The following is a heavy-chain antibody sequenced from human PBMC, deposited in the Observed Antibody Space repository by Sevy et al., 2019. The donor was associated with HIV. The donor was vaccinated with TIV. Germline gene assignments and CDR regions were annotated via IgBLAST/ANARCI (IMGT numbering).Heavy chain of an antibody. CDR1: GFTFSKYS. CDR3: AREGCTKPHDY. CDR2: LSFGCGEI. J-gene: IGHJ4*02. Sequence: GGSLRLSCAASGFTFSKYSMSWVRQPPGKGLGWVSTLSFGCGEINYADSVKGRCTISRDNSKSSVYLQMNNLGPEETAVYYCAREGCTKPHDYWGQGTLVTVSS. V-gene: IGHV3-23*01. D-gene: IGHD2-8*01.